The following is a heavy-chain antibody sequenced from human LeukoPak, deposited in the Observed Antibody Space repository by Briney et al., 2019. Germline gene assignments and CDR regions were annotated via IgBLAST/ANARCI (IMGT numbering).Heavy chain of an antibody. V-gene: IGHV4-30-2*01. D-gene: IGHD6-6*01. CDR2: IYHSGST. J-gene: IGHJ5*02. CDR1: GGSISSGGYS. Sequence: SETLSLTCAVSGGSISSGGYSWSWIRQPPGKGLEWIGYIYHSGSTYYNPSPKSRVTISVNRSKNQFSLKLSSVTAADTAVYYCARRELVGWFDPWGQGTLVTVSS. CDR3: ARRELVGWFDP.